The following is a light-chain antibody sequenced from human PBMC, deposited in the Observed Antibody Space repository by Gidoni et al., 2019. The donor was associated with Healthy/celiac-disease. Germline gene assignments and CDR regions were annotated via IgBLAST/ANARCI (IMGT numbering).Light chain of an antibody. CDR1: QSLLHSNGYNY. Sequence: DIVMTQSPLSLPVTPGEPASLYCRSSQSLLHSNGYNYLDWYLQKPGQSPQLLIYLGSNRASGVPDRFSGSGSGTDFTLKISRVEAEDVGVYYCMQALQTPLTFGGGTKVEIK. V-gene: IGKV2-28*01. CDR3: MQALQTPLT. CDR2: LGS. J-gene: IGKJ4*02.